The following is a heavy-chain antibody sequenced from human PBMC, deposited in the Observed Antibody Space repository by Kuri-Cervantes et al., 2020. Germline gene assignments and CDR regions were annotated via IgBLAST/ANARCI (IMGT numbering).Heavy chain of an antibody. Sequence: LSLTCVVSGDSISSDTWWSWVRQPPGKGLEWVAFIRYDGSSKYYADSVKGRFTISRDNSENTLYLQMNSLRPNDTGVYYCAKSISTWPLDVWGKGTTVTVSS. D-gene: IGHD2-2*01. J-gene: IGHJ6*04. V-gene: IGHV3-30*02. CDR3: AKSISTWPLDV. CDR2: IRYDGSSK. CDR1: GDSISSD.